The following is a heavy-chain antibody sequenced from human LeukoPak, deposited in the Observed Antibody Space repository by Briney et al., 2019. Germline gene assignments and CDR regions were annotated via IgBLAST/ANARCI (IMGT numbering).Heavy chain of an antibody. J-gene: IGHJ4*02. V-gene: IGHV3-30-3*01. Sequence: GGSLRLSCAASGFTFSSYAMHWVRQAPGKGLEWVAVISYDGSNKYYADSVKGRFTISRDNSKNTLYLQMNSLRAEDTAVYYCARAAGYSSSWYPNWGQGTLVTVSS. CDR3: ARAAGYSSSWYPN. CDR1: GFTFSSYA. CDR2: ISYDGSNK. D-gene: IGHD6-13*01.